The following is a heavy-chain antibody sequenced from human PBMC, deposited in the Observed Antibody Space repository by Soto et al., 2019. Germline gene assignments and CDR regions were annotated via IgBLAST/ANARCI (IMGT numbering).Heavy chain of an antibody. CDR1: GFTFSSYG. J-gene: IGHJ6*02. CDR2: ISYDGSNK. Sequence: PGGSLRLSCAASGFTFSSYGMHWVRQAPGKGLEWVAVISYDGSNKYYADSVKGRFTISRDNSKNTLYLQMNSLRAEDTAVYYWAKDLVAVAGKNYGMDVWGQGPTVPVSS. V-gene: IGHV3-30*18. CDR3: AKDLVAVAGKNYGMDV. D-gene: IGHD6-19*01.